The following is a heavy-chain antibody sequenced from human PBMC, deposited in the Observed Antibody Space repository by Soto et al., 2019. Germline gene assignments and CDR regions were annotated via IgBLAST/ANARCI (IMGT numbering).Heavy chain of an antibody. CDR3: ARGSTKPAAILGLYYYGMDV. CDR2: INHSGST. J-gene: IGHJ6*02. D-gene: IGHD2-2*02. V-gene: IGHV4-34*01. Sequence: SETLSLTCAVYGGSFSGYYWSWIRQPPGKGLEWIGEINHSGSTNYNPSLKSRVTISVDTSKNQFSLRLSSVTAADTAVYYCARGSTKPAAILGLYYYGMDVWGQGTTVTVSS. CDR1: GGSFSGYY.